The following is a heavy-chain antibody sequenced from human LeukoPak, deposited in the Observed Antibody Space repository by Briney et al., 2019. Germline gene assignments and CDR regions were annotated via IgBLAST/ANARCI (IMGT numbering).Heavy chain of an antibody. J-gene: IGHJ3*02. CDR2: ISSSGSTI. Sequence: AGGSLRLSCAASGFTFSDYYMSWIRQAPGKGLEWVSYISSSGSTIYYADSVKGRFTISRDNAKNSLYLQMNSLRAEDTAVYYCARDGDYYDSSGWGAFDIWGQGTMVTVSS. D-gene: IGHD3-22*01. V-gene: IGHV3-11*04. CDR1: GFTFSDYY. CDR3: ARDGDYYDSSGWGAFDI.